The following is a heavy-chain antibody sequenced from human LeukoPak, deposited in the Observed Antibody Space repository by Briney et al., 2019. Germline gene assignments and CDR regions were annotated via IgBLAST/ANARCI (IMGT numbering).Heavy chain of an antibody. CDR2: IIPILGIA. CDR1: GGTFTSYA. V-gene: IGHV1-69*04. D-gene: IGHD6-13*01. Sequence: EASVKVSCKASGGTFTSYAISWVRQAPGQGLEWMGRIIPILGIANYAQKFQGRVTITADKSTSTAYMELSSLRSDDTAVYYCAGIAAAGGDYWGQGTLVTVSS. CDR3: AGIAAAGGDY. J-gene: IGHJ4*02.